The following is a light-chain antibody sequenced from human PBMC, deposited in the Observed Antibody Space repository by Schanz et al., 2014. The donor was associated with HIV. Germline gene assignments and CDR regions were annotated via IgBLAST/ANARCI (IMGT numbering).Light chain of an antibody. J-gene: IGLJ3*02. CDR2: KDT. V-gene: IGLV3-25*03. Sequence: SYELTQPPSVSVFPGQTARITCSGDALPKQFAYWYQQKPGQAPVLVIYKDTERPSGIPGRFSGFTSGTTVTLTISGAQAEDEADYYCQSTDSSGSAVVFGGGTKLTVL. CDR3: QSTDSSGSAVV. CDR1: ALPKQF.